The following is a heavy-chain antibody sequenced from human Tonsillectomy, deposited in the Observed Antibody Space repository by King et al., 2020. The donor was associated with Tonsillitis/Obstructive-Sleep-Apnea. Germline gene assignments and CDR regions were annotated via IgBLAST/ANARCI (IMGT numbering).Heavy chain of an antibody. CDR2: IIPILGVA. D-gene: IGHD6-19*01. CDR1: GGTFSNYA. Sequence: QLVQSGAEVKKPGSSVKVSCKASGGTFSNYAVSWVRQAPGQGLEWMGRIIPILGVANYAENFQGRVTITTDKSTTTAYMELSSLRSEDTAVYYCARDPYNIGWFEGWYFDLWGRGTLVTVSS. V-gene: IGHV1-69*09. CDR3: ARDPYNIGWFEGWYFDL. J-gene: IGHJ2*01.